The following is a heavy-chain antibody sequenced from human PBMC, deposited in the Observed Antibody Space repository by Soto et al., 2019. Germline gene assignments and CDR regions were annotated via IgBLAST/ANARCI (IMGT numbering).Heavy chain of an antibody. D-gene: IGHD2-2*01. J-gene: IGHJ4*02. Sequence: ASVKVSCKASGYTFTNYYMHWVRQAPGQGLEWMGMINPSGGSTNHAQQFQGRITMTRDTSTSTVYMELSSLRSEDTAVYYCARDPLHCTLTTCYVRAACDYWGQGTLVTVSS. CDR1: GYTFTNYY. CDR3: ARDPLHCTLTTCYVRAACDY. V-gene: IGHV1-46*01. CDR2: INPSGGST.